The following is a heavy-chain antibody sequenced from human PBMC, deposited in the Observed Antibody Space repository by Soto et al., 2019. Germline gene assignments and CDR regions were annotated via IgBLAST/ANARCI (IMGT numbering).Heavy chain of an antibody. CDR2: ISGSGVST. J-gene: IGHJ4*02. V-gene: IGHV3-23*01. CDR3: AKEEAYSSGWGSFDY. CDR1: GFTFTSYA. Sequence: EVQLLESGGGLVQPGGSLRVSCAASGFTFTSYAMSWVRQAPGKGLEWVSAISGSGVSTYYADSVKGRFTISRDKSKNPLFLQLNSLRAEDTAVYYCAKEEAYSSGWGSFDYWGQGTLVTVSS. D-gene: IGHD6-19*01.